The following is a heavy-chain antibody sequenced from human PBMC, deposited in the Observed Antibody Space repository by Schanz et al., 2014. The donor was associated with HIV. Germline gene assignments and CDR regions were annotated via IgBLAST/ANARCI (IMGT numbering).Heavy chain of an antibody. CDR2: INPNSGAT. CDR3: AKSPIFGDVIFYGMDV. Sequence: QVQLVQSGAEVKEPGASVKVSCKPYGHIFTGYLMHWVRQAPGQGLEWMGWINPNSGATDSAQKFQGRVTMTRDTSISTAFMELSSLRSDDTAVYYCAKSPIFGDVIFYGMDVWGQGTTVTVSS. CDR1: GHIFTGYL. J-gene: IGHJ6*02. V-gene: IGHV1-2*02. D-gene: IGHD3-3*02.